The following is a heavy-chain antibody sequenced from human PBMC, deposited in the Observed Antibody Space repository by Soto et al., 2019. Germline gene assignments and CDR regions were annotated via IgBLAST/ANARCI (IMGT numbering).Heavy chain of an antibody. Sequence: EVQLVESGGGLVKPGGSLRLSCAASGFTFSSYSMNWVRQAPGKGLEWVSSISSSSSYIYYADSVKGRFTISRDNAKNSLYLQMNSLRAEDTAVYYCARLDVVVPAASYYYYMDVWGKGTTVTVSS. D-gene: IGHD2-2*01. J-gene: IGHJ6*03. CDR3: ARLDVVVPAASYYYYMDV. V-gene: IGHV3-21*01. CDR1: GFTFSSYS. CDR2: ISSSSSYI.